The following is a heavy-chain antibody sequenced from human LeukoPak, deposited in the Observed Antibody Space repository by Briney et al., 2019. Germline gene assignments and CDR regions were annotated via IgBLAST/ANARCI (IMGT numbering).Heavy chain of an antibody. CDR2: IYYSGST. V-gene: IGHV4-59*01. D-gene: IGHD3-16*02. J-gene: IGHJ4*02. CDR1: GGSISSYY. Sequence: SETLSLTCTVSGGSISSYYWSWIRQPPGKGLEWIGYIYYSGSTNYNPSLKSRVTISVDTSKNQFSLKLSSVTAADTAVYYCARVITFGGVIEEFDYWGQGTLVTVSS. CDR3: ARVITFGGVIEEFDY.